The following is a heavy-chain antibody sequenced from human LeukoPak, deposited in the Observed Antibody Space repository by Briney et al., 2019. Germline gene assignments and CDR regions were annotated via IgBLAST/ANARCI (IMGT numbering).Heavy chain of an antibody. CDR3: ARLMSYGDYVGY. V-gene: IGHV5-51*04. CDR2: IYPGDSDT. Sequence: GESLKISCKGSGYSFTSYWIGWVRQMPGKGLEWMGIIYPGDSDTRYTPSFQCRVTISADKPITTAYLHWSSVHASDTAMYHCARLMSYGDYVGYWGQGTLVTVSS. D-gene: IGHD4/OR15-4a*01. J-gene: IGHJ4*02. CDR1: GYSFTSYW.